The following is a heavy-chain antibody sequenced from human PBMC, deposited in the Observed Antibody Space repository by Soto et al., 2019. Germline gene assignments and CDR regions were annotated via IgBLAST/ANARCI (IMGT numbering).Heavy chain of an antibody. J-gene: IGHJ4*02. Sequence: ELRLEESGEGLVQLGGCLRLFCADAGCSLRSYWLDWVRQAAGKGLEWVAKIKEDGSGKYYADSVKGRFIISRDNARNSVYLQMNSLRAEDTAVYYCARVRPGNYRDYWGQGTLVTVSS. D-gene: IGHD3-10*01. CDR3: ARVRPGNYRDY. V-gene: IGHV3-7*03. CDR2: IKEDGSGK. CDR1: GCSLRSYW.